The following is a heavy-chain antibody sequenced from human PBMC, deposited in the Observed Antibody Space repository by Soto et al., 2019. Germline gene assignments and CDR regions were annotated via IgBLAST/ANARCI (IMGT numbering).Heavy chain of an antibody. CDR3: ARDAFTISGNSLDLDI. CDR1: GYTFRRYG. CDR2: ISPYNGYT. J-gene: IGHJ3*02. D-gene: IGHD2-15*01. Sequence: QVQLVQSGVEVKKPGTSAKVSCKASGYTFRRYGINWVRQAPGQGLEWMGWISPYNGYTSSAQTLQGRLTMTTDISTSTAYMELRTLRSDDTAVYYCARDAFTISGNSLDLDIWGQGTMVTVSS. V-gene: IGHV1-18*01.